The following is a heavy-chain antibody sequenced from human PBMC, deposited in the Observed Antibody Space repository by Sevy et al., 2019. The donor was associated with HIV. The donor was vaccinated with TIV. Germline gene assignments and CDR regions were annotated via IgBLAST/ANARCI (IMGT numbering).Heavy chain of an antibody. CDR2: IIPIFGTA. CDR1: GGTSSSYA. J-gene: IGHJ4*02. D-gene: IGHD2-15*01. V-gene: IGHV1-69*13. CDR3: ARDLLGYCSGGSCYGLSDY. Sequence: ASVKVSCKASGGTSSSYAISWVRQAPGQGLEWMGGIIPIFGTANYAQKFQGRVTITADESTSTAYMELSSLRSEDTAVYYCARDLLGYCSGGSCYGLSDYWGQGTLVTVSS.